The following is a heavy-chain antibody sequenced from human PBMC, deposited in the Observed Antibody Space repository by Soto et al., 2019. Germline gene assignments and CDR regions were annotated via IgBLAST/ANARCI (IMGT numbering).Heavy chain of an antibody. Sequence: GGSLRLSXADSGFTFSNYAMTWVRQGPGKGLEWVSAISGSGGSAYYADSVKGRFTISRDNSKNTLYLQMNSLRADDSGVYYCAKDPYSGVLVPVAIGFDPWGPGTLVTVSS. CDR3: AKDPYSGVLVPVAIGFDP. J-gene: IGHJ5*02. CDR1: GFTFSNYA. CDR2: ISGSGGSA. V-gene: IGHV3-23*01. D-gene: IGHD2-2*01.